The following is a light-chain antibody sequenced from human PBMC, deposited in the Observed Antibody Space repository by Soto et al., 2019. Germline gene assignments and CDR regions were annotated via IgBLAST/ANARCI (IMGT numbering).Light chain of an antibody. CDR2: GAS. J-gene: IGKJ2*01. Sequence: EIVLTQSPGTLSLSPGERATLSCRSSQSISSSYLVWYQQKPGQAPRLLIYGASIRATGIPDRFSGRGSGTAFTLTSSRLEPEDFAVYYCHQYVSSPYTFGQGTELEIK. CDR1: QSISSSY. CDR3: HQYVSSPYT. V-gene: IGKV3-20*01.